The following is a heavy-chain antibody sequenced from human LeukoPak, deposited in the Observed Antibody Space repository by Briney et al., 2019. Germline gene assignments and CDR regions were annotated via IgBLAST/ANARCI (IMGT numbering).Heavy chain of an antibody. J-gene: IGHJ3*02. Sequence: SETLSLTCAVYGGSFSGYYWSWIRQPPGKGLGWIGEINHSGSTNYNPSLKSRVTISVDKSKNQFSLKLSSVTAADTAVYYCARDRLYGAVWYSSSGRDAFDIWGQGTMVTVSS. V-gene: IGHV4-34*01. CDR1: GGSFSGYY. CDR3: ARDRLYGAVWYSSSGRDAFDI. CDR2: INHSGST. D-gene: IGHD6-13*01.